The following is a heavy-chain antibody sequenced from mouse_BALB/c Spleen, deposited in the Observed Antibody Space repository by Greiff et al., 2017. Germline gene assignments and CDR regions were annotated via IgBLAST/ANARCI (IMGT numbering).Heavy chain of an antibody. J-gene: IGHJ3*01. CDR1: GFTFSSFG. CDR2: ISSGSSTI. D-gene: IGHD1-1*01. V-gene: IGHV5-17*02. Sequence: EVKLVESGGGLVQPGGSRKLSCAASGFTFSSFGMHWVRQAPEKGLEWVAYISSGSSTIYYADTVKGRFTISRDNPKNTLFLQMTSLRSEDTAMYYCARSEYYGSSYDYWGQGTLVTVSA. CDR3: ARSEYYGSSYDY.